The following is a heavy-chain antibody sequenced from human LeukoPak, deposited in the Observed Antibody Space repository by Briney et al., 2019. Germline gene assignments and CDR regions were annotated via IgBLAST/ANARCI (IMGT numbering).Heavy chain of an antibody. CDR1: VFTFSSYW. Sequence: GGSLRLSCAASVFTFSSYWMSWVRQAPGKGLEWVANIKQDGSEKYYVDSVKGRFTISRDNAKNSLYLHMNSLRAEDTAVYYCAREPLGGGATHPIDYWGQGTLVTVSS. CDR3: AREPLGGGATHPIDY. J-gene: IGHJ4*02. CDR2: IKQDGSEK. D-gene: IGHD1-26*01. V-gene: IGHV3-7*01.